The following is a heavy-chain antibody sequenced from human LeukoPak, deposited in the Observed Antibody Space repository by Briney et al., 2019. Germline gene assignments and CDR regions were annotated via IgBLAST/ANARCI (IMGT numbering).Heavy chain of an antibody. V-gene: IGHV5-51*01. J-gene: IGHJ4*02. CDR2: IYPGDSDT. D-gene: IGHD3-22*01. CDR3: ARHGPMNYYYDSSGYYHTSDY. Sequence: GESLKISCKGSGYSFTSYWIGWARQMPGKGLEWMGIIYPGDSDTRYSPSFQGQVTISADKSISTAYLQWSSLKASDTAMYYCARHGPMNYYYDSSGYYHTSDYWGQGTLVTVSS. CDR1: GYSFTSYW.